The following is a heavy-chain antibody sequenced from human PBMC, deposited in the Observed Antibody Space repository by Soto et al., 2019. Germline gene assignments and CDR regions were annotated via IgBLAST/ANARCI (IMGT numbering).Heavy chain of an antibody. CDR2: IYYSGST. CDR1: GGSISSGDYY. J-gene: IGHJ5*02. D-gene: IGHD4-17*01. V-gene: IGHV4-30-4*01. CDR3: ASTENYGDPLNWFDP. Sequence: QVQLQESGPGLVKPSQTLSLTCTVSGGSISSGDYYWSWIRQPPGKGLEWIGYIYYSGSTYYNPSLKSRVTISVDTSRNQFSLKLSSVTAADTAVYYCASTENYGDPLNWFDPWGQGTLVTVSS.